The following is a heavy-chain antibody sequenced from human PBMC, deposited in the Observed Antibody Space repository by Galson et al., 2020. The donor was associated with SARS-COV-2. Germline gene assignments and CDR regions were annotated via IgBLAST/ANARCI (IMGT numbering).Heavy chain of an antibody. J-gene: IGHJ5*02. V-gene: IGHV7-4-1*02. CDR3: ARDLLLLWFGEPNNWFDP. D-gene: IGHD3-10*01. CDR1: GYTFSTYG. CDR2: INTNTGNP. Sequence: ASVKVSCKASGYTFSTYGLNWVRQAPGQGLEWMGWINTNTGNPTYAPGFTGRFVFSFDTSVSTAYLQISNLKAEDTAFYYCARDLLLLWFGEPNNWFDPWGRGTLVTVSS.